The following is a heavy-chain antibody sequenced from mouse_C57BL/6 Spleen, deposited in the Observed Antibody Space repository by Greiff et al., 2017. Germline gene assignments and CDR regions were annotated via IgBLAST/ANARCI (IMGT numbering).Heavy chain of an antibody. J-gene: IGHJ2*01. CDR3: AREGDWVRYFDY. V-gene: IGHV1-52*01. CDR1: GYTFTSYW. CDR2: IDPSDSET. Sequence: QVQLQQPGAELVRPGSSVKLSCKASGYTFTSYWMHWVKQRPIQGLEWIGNIDPSDSETHYNQKFKDKATLTVDKSSSTASMQLSSLTSEDSAVYYCAREGDWVRYFDYWGQGTTLTVSS. D-gene: IGHD4-1*01.